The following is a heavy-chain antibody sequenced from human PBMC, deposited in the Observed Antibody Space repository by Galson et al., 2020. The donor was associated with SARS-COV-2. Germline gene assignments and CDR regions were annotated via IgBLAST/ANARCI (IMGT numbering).Heavy chain of an antibody. CDR2: IRSKAYGGTT. V-gene: IGHV3-49*04. CDR3: TREQPGRELRGLDY. J-gene: IGHJ4*02. Sequence: GGSLRLSCTASGFTFGDYAMSWVRQAPGKGLEWVGFIRSKAYGGTTEYAASVKGRFTISRDDSKSIAYLQMNSLKTEDTAVYYCTREQPGRELRGLDYWGQGTLVTVSS. CDR1: GFTFGDYA. D-gene: IGHD1-26*01.